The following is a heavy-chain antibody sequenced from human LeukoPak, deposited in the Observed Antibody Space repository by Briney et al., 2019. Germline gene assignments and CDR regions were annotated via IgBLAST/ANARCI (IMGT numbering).Heavy chain of an antibody. CDR3: AKYGEYCSSTSCRPYYYYGMDV. CDR2: ISGSGGST. V-gene: IGHV3-23*01. D-gene: IGHD2-2*01. J-gene: IGHJ6*04. CDR1: GCTFSSYA. Sequence: GGSLRLSCAASGCTFSSYAMSWVRQAPGKGLEWVSAISGSGGSTYYADSVKGRFTISRDNSKNTLYLQMNSLRAEDTAVYYCAKYGEYCSSTSCRPYYYYGMDVWGKGTTVTVSS.